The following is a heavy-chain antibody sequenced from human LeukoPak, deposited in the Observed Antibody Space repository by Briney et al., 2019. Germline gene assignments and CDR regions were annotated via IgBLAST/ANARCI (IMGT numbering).Heavy chain of an antibody. CDR1: GWSVNDYY. CDR3: ARGQVPAARGYNWFDP. CDR2: INARGDT. J-gene: IGHJ5*02. V-gene: IGHV4-34*01. D-gene: IGHD2-2*01. Sequence: PSETLSLTRAVYGWSVNDYYWDCIRQPPGKGLEWIGEINARGDTNFNPSLKSRVTISVDTSKNQFFLRLTSMIAADTAVYYLARGQVPAARGYNWFDPWGQGTLVTVSS.